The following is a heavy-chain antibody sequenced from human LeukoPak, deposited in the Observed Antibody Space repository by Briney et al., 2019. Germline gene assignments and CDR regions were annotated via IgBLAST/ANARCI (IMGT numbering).Heavy chain of an antibody. D-gene: IGHD4-17*01. Sequence: GGSLRLSCAASGFTFSSYGMHWVRQAPGKGLEWVAFIRYDGSNKYYADSVKGRFTLSRDNSKNTLYPQMNSLRAEDTAVYYCAKEGSHYGETDYWGQGTLVTVSS. CDR2: IRYDGSNK. CDR1: GFTFSSYG. CDR3: AKEGSHYGETDY. V-gene: IGHV3-30*02. J-gene: IGHJ4*02.